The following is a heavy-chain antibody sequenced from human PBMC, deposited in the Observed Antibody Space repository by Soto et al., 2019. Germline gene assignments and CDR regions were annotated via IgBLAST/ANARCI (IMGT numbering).Heavy chain of an antibody. CDR1: GFTFSSYG. CDR2: ISYDGSNK. J-gene: IGHJ6*02. V-gene: IGHV3-30*18. CDR3: AKGRYYYGSGSYYSPTKTNYYYGMDV. D-gene: IGHD3-10*01. Sequence: GGSLRLSCAASGFTFSSYGMHWVRQAPGKGLEWVAVISYDGSNKYYADSVKGRFTISRDNSKNTLYLQMNSLRAEDTAVYYCAKGRYYYGSGSYYSPTKTNYYYGMDVWGQGTTVTVSS.